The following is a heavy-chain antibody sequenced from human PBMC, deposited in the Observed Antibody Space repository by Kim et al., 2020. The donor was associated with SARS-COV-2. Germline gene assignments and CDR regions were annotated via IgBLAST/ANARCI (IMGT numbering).Heavy chain of an antibody. Sequence: SETLSLTCTVAGGSISSGTSYWSWIRQHPGKGLEWLGYVFYSGSPYYNPSLKRRLTISVDTSINHFSLRLTSVTAAATAAYFCAILQGEFPPHTFHY. V-gene: IGHV4-31*03. CDR1: GGSISSGTSY. D-gene: IGHD3-10*01. J-gene: IGHJ4*01. CDR3: AILQGEFPPHTFHY. CDR2: VFYSGSP.